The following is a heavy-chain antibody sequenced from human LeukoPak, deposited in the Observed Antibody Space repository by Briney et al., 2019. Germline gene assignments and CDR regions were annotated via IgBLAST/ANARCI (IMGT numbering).Heavy chain of an antibody. J-gene: IGHJ3*02. CDR2: IYSSAIT. CDR1: GGSISSGSYY. Sequence: PSETLSLTCTVSGGSISSGSYYWSWIRQPAGKGLEWIGRIYSSAITDYNPSLKSRVTMSVDTSKNQLSLKLNSVTAADTAVYYCARGPGSATAEAFDIWGQGTLVTVSS. CDR3: ARGPGSATAEAFDI. V-gene: IGHV4-61*02.